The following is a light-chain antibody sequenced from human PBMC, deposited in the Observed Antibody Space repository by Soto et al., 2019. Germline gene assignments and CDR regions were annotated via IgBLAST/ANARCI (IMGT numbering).Light chain of an antibody. CDR3: QQYNSPQGT. J-gene: IGKJ1*01. CDR2: AAS. Sequence: DIQMTQSPSSLSASVGCRVTITCRASQSISSYLNWYQQKPGKAPKLLIYAASSLQSGVPSRFSGSGSGTEFTLTISSLQPDDFATYYCQQYNSPQGTFGQGTKVDI. CDR1: QSISSY. V-gene: IGKV1-39*01.